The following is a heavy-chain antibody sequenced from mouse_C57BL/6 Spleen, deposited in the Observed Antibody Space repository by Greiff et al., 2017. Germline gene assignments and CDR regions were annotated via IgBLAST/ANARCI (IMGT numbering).Heavy chain of an antibody. J-gene: IGHJ3*01. CDR3: ARGDYGSRAVRPGWFAY. CDR2: INPNYGTT. V-gene: IGHV1-39*01. Sequence: EVKLQESGPELVKPGASVKISCKASGYSFTDYNMNWVKQSNGKSLEWIGVINPNYGTTSYNQKFKGKATLTVDQSSSTAYMQLNSLTSEDSAVYYWARGDYGSRAVRPGWFAYWGQGTLVTVSA. CDR1: GYSFTDYN. D-gene: IGHD1-1*01.